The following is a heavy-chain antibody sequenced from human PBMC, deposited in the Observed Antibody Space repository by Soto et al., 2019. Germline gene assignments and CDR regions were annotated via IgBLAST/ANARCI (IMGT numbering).Heavy chain of an antibody. Sequence: QVQLVESGGGVVQPGRSLRLSCAASGFTFSSYGMHWVRQAPGKGLEWVAVIWYDGSNKYYADSVKGRFTISRDNSKNTLYLQMNSLRAEDTAVYYCARDPASLDSSGPYGYFDLWGRGTLVTVSS. J-gene: IGHJ2*01. CDR2: IWYDGSNK. CDR3: ARDPASLDSSGPYGYFDL. CDR1: GFTFSSYG. D-gene: IGHD3-22*01. V-gene: IGHV3-33*01.